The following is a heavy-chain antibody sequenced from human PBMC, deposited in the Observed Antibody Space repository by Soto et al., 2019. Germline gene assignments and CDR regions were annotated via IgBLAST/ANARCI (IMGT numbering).Heavy chain of an antibody. J-gene: IGHJ5*02. Sequence: QVQLQESGPGLVKPSQTLSLTCTVSGGSISSGGYSWSWIRQHPGKGLEWIGYIYYSGSTYYNPSLKGRVTISVDTSKKQFSLKLSAVTAADTAVYYCARVPYISGWYGGGHNWFDPWGQGTLVTVSS. D-gene: IGHD6-19*01. CDR2: IYYSGST. CDR3: ARVPYISGWYGGGHNWFDP. V-gene: IGHV4-31*03. CDR1: GGSISSGGYS.